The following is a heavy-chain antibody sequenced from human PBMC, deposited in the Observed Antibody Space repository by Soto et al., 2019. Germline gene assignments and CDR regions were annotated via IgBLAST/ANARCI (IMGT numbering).Heavy chain of an antibody. CDR1: GFTFSSYA. V-gene: IGHV3-23*01. D-gene: IGHD6-13*01. CDR3: AKDVADSSSCGPYCEC. CDR2: ISGSGGST. J-gene: IGHJ4*02. Sequence: GGSLRLSCAASGFTFSSYAMSWVRQAPGKGLEWVSAISGSGGSTYYADSVKGRFTISRDNSKNTLYLQMNSLRAEDTAVYYCAKDVADSSSCGPYCECWGKGTLVSVSS.